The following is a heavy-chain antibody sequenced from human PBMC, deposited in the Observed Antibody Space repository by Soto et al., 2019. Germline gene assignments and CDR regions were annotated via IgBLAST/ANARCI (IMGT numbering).Heavy chain of an antibody. V-gene: IGHV3-23*01. CDR2: ISGSGGST. CDR3: AKGMVRGGD. CDR1: GFTFSSYA. D-gene: IGHD3-10*01. J-gene: IGHJ4*02. Sequence: EVQLLESGGGLVQPGGSLRLSCAASGFTFSSYAMSWVRQAPGKGLEWVSAISGSGGSTYYADSVKGRFTISRDNSKNSLYLQLNILRDEATAVYDGAKGMVRGGDWGPGTLVTVSS.